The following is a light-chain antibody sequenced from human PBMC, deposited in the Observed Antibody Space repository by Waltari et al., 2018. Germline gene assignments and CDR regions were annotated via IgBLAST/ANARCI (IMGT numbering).Light chain of an antibody. J-gene: IGKJ2*01. CDR1: QSISSY. CDR3: QQSYSTPYT. CDR2: AAS. Sequence: DIQMTQSPSSLSASVGDRVPITCRSSQSISSYLNWYKQKPGKAPKLLIYAASSLQSGVPSRFSGSGSGTDFTLTISSLQPEDFATYYCQQSYSTPYTFGQGTKLEIK. V-gene: IGKV1-39*01.